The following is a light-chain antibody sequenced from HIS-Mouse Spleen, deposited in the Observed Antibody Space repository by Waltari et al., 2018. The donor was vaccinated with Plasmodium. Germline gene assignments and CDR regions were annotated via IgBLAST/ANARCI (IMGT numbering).Light chain of an antibody. CDR1: KLGIKY. CDR3: QAWDSSTAV. Sequence: SYELTQPPSVSVSPGQTASLTCPGDKLGIKYACWYQQKPGQSPVLVIDQDSKRPSGIPERFSGSNSGNTATLTISGTQAMDEADYYCQAWDSSTAVFGGGTKLTVL. CDR2: QDS. V-gene: IGLV3-1*01. J-gene: IGLJ3*02.